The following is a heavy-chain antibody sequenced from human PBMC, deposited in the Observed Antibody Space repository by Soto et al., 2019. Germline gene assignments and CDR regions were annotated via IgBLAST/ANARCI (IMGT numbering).Heavy chain of an antibody. CDR1: GYTFTSYY. CDR3: ASALVVAYGSDF. V-gene: IGHV1-46*01. Sequence: QVQLVQSGAEVKKPGASVKVSCQASGYTFTSYYMHWVLQDPRKGLECMVIINHSGGSTSAAQKFQGGVSMTRGTSTSTVYMELSSLRSEDTAVYDCASALVVAYGSDFLGQGTTVTVSS. J-gene: IGHJ6*02. D-gene: IGHD2-15*01. CDR2: INHSGGST.